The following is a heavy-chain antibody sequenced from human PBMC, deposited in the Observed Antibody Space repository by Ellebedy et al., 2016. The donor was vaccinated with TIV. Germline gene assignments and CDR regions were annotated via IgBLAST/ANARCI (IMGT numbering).Heavy chain of an antibody. CDR3: ARDHAGGAVASFYFDY. V-gene: IGHV3-30*01. Sequence: PGGSLRLSCAASGFDFNDYAMHWVRQAPGKGLEWVAMISYDGRNNFYGGSVEGRFTVSRDRSQNTLFLQMDSLRPEDTAFYYCARDHAGGAVASFYFDYWGQGILVTVSP. J-gene: IGHJ4*02. CDR1: GFDFNDYA. CDR2: ISYDGRNN. D-gene: IGHD3-10*01.